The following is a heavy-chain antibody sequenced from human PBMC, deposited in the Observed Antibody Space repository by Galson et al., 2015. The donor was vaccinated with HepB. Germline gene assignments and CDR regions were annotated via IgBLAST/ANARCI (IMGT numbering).Heavy chain of an antibody. CDR3: ATHGVGATTPFDY. CDR1: GFTFSSYA. V-gene: IGHV3-23*01. J-gene: IGHJ4*02. D-gene: IGHD1-26*01. CDR2: ISGSGGST. Sequence: SLRLSCAASGFTFSSYAMSWVRQAPGKGLEWVSAISGSGGSTYYADSVKGRFTISRDNSKNTLYLQMNSLRAEDTAVYYCATHGVGATTPFDYWGQGTLVTVSS.